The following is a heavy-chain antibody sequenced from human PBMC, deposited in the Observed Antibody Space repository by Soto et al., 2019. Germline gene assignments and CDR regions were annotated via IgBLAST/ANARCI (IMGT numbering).Heavy chain of an antibody. J-gene: IGHJ3*01. Sequence: QVHLEQSGAEVKKPGSSVKVSCKAAGGTFSTYTLIWVRQAPGQGLEWMGRIIPMLTVTNSAQKFQGRVTLTTDKTTSTAFMELTSLTSDDTAVYYCSIGSWSAETFDVWGQGTMVPVSS. CDR1: GGTFSTYT. CDR3: SIGSWSAETFDV. V-gene: IGHV1-69*02. CDR2: IIPMLTVT. D-gene: IGHD2-2*01.